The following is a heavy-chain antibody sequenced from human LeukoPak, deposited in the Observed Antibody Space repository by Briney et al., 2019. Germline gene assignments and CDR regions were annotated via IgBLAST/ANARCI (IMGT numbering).Heavy chain of an antibody. CDR1: GLTFNNYG. Sequence: GGSLRPSCAASGLTFNNYGMHWVRQAPGEGLEWVAVISYDGSTKYYADSVKGRFTISRDNSKNTLYLQMNSLRSDDTAVYYCARDIPTPGYYYYYMDVWGKGTTVIVSS. V-gene: IGHV3-30*03. CDR3: ARDIPTPGYYYYYMDV. CDR2: ISYDGSTK. D-gene: IGHD3-10*01. J-gene: IGHJ6*03.